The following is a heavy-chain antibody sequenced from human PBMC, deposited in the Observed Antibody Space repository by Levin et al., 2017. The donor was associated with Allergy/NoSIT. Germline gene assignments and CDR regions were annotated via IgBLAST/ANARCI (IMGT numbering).Heavy chain of an antibody. D-gene: IGHD6-19*01. Sequence: GESLKISCKGSGYSFTSYWIGWVRQMPGKGLEWMGIIYPGDSDTRYSPSFQGQVTISADKSISTAYLQWSSLKASDTAMYYCARLTGRVRQWLVPEYWGQGTVVTVPS. CDR2: IYPGDSDT. CDR3: ARLTGRVRQWLVPEY. J-gene: IGHJ4*02. V-gene: IGHV5-51*01. CDR1: GYSFTSYW.